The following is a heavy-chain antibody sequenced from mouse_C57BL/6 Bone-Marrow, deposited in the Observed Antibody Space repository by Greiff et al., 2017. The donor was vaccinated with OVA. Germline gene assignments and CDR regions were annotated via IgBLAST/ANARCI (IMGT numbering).Heavy chain of an antibody. CDR2: IHPNSGST. J-gene: IGHJ1*03. CDR1: GYTFTSYW. V-gene: IGHV1-64*01. Sequence: VQLQQPGAELVKPGASVKLSCKASGYTFTSYWMHWVKQRPGQGLEWIGMIHPNSGSTNYNEKFKSKATLTVDKSSSTAYMQLSSLTSEDSAVYYCARRGGGITTVVAHWYFDVWGTGTTVTVSS. D-gene: IGHD1-1*01. CDR3: ARRGGGITTVVAHWYFDV.